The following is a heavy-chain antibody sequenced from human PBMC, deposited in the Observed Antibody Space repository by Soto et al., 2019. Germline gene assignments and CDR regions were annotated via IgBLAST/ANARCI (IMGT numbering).Heavy chain of an antibody. CDR3: MKGMERGYWYGYGYYYYGMDV. D-gene: IGHD5-18*01. Sequence: GGSLRLSCAASGFTFSSYAMSWVRQAPGKGLEWVSAISGSGGSTYYADSVKGRFTISRDNSKNTLYLQMNSLRAEDTAVYYCMKGMERGYWYGYGYYYYGMDVWGQGTTVTVSS. CDR2: ISGSGGST. J-gene: IGHJ6*02. CDR1: GFTFSSYA. V-gene: IGHV3-23*01.